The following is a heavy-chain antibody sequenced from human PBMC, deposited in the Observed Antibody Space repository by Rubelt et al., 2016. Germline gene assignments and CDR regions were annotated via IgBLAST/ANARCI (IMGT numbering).Heavy chain of an antibody. V-gene: IGHV1-2*02. CDR2: INPNSGGT. D-gene: IGHD6-13*01. Sequence: GYTFTGYYMHWVRQAPGQGLEWMGWINPNSGGTNYAQKFQGRVTMTRDTSISTAYMELSRLRSDDTAVYYCAREREGAAAGTRFDYWGQGTLVTVSS. CDR3: AREREGAAAGTRFDY. CDR1: GYTFTGYY. J-gene: IGHJ4*02.